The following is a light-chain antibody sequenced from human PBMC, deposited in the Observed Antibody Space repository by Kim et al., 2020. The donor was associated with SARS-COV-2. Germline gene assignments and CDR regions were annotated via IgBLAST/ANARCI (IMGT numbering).Light chain of an antibody. V-gene: IGKV3-20*01. CDR3: QQYGSSPPRLT. CDR1: QSVSSSY. Sequence: GERATRSCRASQSVSSSYLAWYQQKPGQAPRLLIYGASSRATGIPDRFSGSGSGTDFTLTISRLEPEDFAVYYCQQYGSSPPRLTFGGGTKVEIK. J-gene: IGKJ4*01. CDR2: GAS.